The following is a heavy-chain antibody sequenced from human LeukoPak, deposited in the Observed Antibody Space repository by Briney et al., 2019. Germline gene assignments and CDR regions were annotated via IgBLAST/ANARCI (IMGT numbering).Heavy chain of an antibody. D-gene: IGHD1-1*01. CDR1: GYSISSDYY. V-gene: IGHV4-38-2*02. Sequence: PSETLSLTCTVSGYSISSDYYWGWIRQPPGQGLEWIGSIYYSGSTYYNPSLKSRATISVDTSKNQFSLKLSSVTAADTAVYYCARVQTGSTSQFDYWGQGTLVTVSS. CDR3: ARVQTGSTSQFDY. J-gene: IGHJ4*02. CDR2: IYYSGST.